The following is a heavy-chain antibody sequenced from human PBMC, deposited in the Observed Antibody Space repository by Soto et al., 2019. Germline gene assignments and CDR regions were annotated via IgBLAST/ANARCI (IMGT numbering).Heavy chain of an antibody. D-gene: IGHD1-26*01. CDR2: IHHSGNT. Sequence: QVQLQESGPGLVKPSGTLSLTCTVSGASISSTSSGDWWSWVRQPPGKGLEWIGEIHHSGNTNYSPSLKKRVTMSVDKSKNQFSLWLSSVTAADTAVYYCAKMVGATLVDYWGQGNLVTVSS. CDR3: AKMVGATLVDY. CDR1: GASISSTSSGDW. V-gene: IGHV4-4*02. J-gene: IGHJ4*02.